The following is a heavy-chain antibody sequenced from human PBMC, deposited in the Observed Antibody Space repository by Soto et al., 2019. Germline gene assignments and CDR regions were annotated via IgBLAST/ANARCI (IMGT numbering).Heavy chain of an antibody. CDR2: TSYNGAAT. V-gene: IGHV3-23*01. D-gene: IGHD5-12*01. CDR1: GFTFSSYA. CDR3: ATISVASNTEY. J-gene: IGHJ4*02. Sequence: GGSLRLSCAASGFTFSSYAMSWVRQAPGKGLEWVSSTSYNGAATYYGDSVRGRFTFSRDNSKNMLYLQMNSLTAGDTAVYYCATISVASNTEYWGQGTQVTVS.